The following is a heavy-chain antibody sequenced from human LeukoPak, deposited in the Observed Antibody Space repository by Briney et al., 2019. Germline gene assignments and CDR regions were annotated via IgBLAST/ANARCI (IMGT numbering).Heavy chain of an antibody. Sequence: GGSPRLSCAPSGSSFTNQWMNWVRQAPGKGLEWVASIKGDGSVEHYVDSLKGRFTISRDNSKKSLYLQMSSLRVEDTALYYCASAALDIWGQGTLVTVSS. CDR3: ASAALDI. CDR1: GSSFTNQW. J-gene: IGHJ3*02. V-gene: IGHV3-7*01. CDR2: IKGDGSVE.